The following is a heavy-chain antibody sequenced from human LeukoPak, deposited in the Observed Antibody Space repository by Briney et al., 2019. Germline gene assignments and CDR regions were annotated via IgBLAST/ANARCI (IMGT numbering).Heavy chain of an antibody. V-gene: IGHV4-39*07. Sequence: SETLSLTCTVSGGSISSSSYYWGWIRQPPGKGLEWIGSIYYSGSTYYNPSLKSRVTISVDTSKNQFSLQLNSVTPEDTAVYYCAREREQQLVYFDYWGQGTLVAVSS. D-gene: IGHD6-13*01. J-gene: IGHJ4*02. CDR1: GGSISSSSYY. CDR2: IYYSGST. CDR3: AREREQQLVYFDY.